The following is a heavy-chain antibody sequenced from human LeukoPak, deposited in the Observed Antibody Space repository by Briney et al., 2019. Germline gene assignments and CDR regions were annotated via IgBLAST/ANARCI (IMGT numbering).Heavy chain of an antibody. J-gene: IGHJ4*02. D-gene: IGHD3-3*01. CDR3: AKSRPIYDFWSGYSAFDY. V-gene: IGHV3-23*01. CDR1: GFTFSSYA. Sequence: GGSLRLSCAASGFTFSSYAMSWVRQAPGKGLEWVSAISGTGGSTYYADSVKGRFTISRDNSKNTLYLQMNSLRAEDTAVYYCAKSRPIYDFWSGYSAFDYWGQGTLVTVSS. CDR2: ISGTGGST.